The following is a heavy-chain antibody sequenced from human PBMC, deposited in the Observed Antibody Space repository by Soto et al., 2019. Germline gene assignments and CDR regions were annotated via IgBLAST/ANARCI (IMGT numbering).Heavy chain of an antibody. CDR2: IIPIFGTA. D-gene: IGHD6-19*01. Sequence: SVKVSCKASGGTFSSYAISWVRQAPGQGLEWMGGIIPIFGTANYAQKFQGRVTITADESTSTAYMELSSLRSEDTAVYYCARDRQWLGPFDYWGQGXLVTVYS. CDR3: ARDRQWLGPFDY. CDR1: GGTFSSYA. V-gene: IGHV1-69*13. J-gene: IGHJ4*02.